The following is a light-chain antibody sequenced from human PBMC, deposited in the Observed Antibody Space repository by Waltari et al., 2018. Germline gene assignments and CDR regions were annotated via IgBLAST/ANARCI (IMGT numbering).Light chain of an antibody. CDR1: SSNIGSKT. V-gene: IGLV1-44*01. J-gene: IGLJ2*01. Sequence: QSELTQPPSASGTPGPRVTISCSGSSSNIGSKTVNWYQQLPGTAPKLLIFSNNQRPSGVPDRFSGSKSGTSASLAISGLLSEDEADYYCSSWDDSVIGPVFGGGTKLTVL. CDR2: SNN. CDR3: SSWDDSVIGPV.